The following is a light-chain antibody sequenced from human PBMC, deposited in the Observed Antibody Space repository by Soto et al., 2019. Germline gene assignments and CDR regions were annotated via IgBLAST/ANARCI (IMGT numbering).Light chain of an antibody. CDR1: NIGGKS. CDR3: QLWDSNSDHVV. V-gene: IGLV3-21*02. J-gene: IGLJ2*01. CDR2: DGR. Sequence: SYELTQPPSVSVAPGQTVRITCGGTNIGGKSVHWYQQKPGQAPVVVVYDGRDRPSGIPERFSGSNSGNTAALTISRVEAGDEADYYCQLWDSNSDHVVFGGGTKVTVL.